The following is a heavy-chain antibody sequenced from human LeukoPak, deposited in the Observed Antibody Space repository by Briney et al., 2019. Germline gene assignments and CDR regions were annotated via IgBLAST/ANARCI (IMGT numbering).Heavy chain of an antibody. V-gene: IGHV3-21*01. CDR2: ISSSSSYI. D-gene: IGHD1-14*01. CDR3: ARGSNRNSISTPNWFDP. CDR1: GFTFSNYS. J-gene: IGHJ5*02. Sequence: SGGSLRLSCAASGFTFSNYSMNWVRQAPGKGLEWVSSISSSSSYIYYADSVKGRFTISRDNAKNSLYLQMNSLRAEDTAVYYCARGSNRNSISTPNWFDPWGQGTLVTVSS.